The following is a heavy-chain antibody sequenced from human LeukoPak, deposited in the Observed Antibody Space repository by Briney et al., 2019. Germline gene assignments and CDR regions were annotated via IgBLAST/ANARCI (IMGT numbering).Heavy chain of an antibody. CDR1: GYTFTGYY. J-gene: IGHJ4*02. D-gene: IGHD5-24*01. CDR3: AREWDLSVSIHGYNGNELDY. V-gene: IGHV1-2*06. Sequence: ASVKVSCKASGYTFTGYYMHWVRQAPGQGLEWMGRINPNSGGTNYAQKFQGRVTMTRDTSISTAYMELSRLRSDDTAVYYYAREWDLSVSIHGYNGNELDYWGQGTLVTVSS. CDR2: INPNSGGT.